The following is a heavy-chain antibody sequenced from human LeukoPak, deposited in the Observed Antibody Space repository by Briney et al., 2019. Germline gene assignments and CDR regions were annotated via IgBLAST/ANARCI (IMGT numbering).Heavy chain of an antibody. CDR1: GGSFSGYY. CDR2: INHSGST. D-gene: IGHD6-19*01. V-gene: IGHV4-34*01. Sequence: PSETLSLTCAVYGGSFSGYYWSWIRQPPGKGLEWIGEINHSGSTNYNPSLKSRVTISVDTSKNQFSLKLSSVTAADTAVYYCAKDLEYSSGPYYFDYWGQGTLVTVSS. CDR3: AKDLEYSSGPYYFDY. J-gene: IGHJ4*02.